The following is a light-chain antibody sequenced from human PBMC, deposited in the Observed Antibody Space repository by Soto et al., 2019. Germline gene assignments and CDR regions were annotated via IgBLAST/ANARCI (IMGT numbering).Light chain of an antibody. CDR3: QQYGSSVT. CDR1: QSVSYRY. J-gene: IGKJ5*01. CDR2: DAS. Sequence: EIEMTQSPATLSLSPGERATLYCWASQSVSYRYLAWYQQKPGLAPRLLIYDASSRATGIPDRFSGSGSGTDFTLTISRLEPEDFAVYNCQQYGSSVTFGQGTRLEIK. V-gene: IGKV3D-20*01.